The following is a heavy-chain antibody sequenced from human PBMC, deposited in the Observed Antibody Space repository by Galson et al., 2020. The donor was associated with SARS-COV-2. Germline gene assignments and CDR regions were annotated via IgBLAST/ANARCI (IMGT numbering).Heavy chain of an antibody. J-gene: IGHJ6*02. CDR2: ISNDGISQ. D-gene: IGHD3-3*01. V-gene: IGHV3-30*02. CDR3: AKALARARIKIFGVVILGGRDG. CDR1: GFMFRTYG. Sequence: GGSLRLSCAASGFMFRTYGMHWVRQAPGKGLEWLAFISNDGISQYYADSVKGRFTISRDNSENMLYLQMTSLRAEDTAVYYCAKALARARIKIFGVVILGGRDGWGQGTTVTVSS.